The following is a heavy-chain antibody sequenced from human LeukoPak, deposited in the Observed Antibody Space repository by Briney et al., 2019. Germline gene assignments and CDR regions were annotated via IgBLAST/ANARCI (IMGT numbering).Heavy chain of an antibody. CDR1: GFTLSSSW. CDR2: INSDGSGT. D-gene: IGHD4-11*01. J-gene: IGHJ4*02. CDR3: AKDRSDYSNYALGVLDY. V-gene: IGHV3-74*01. Sequence: PGGSLRLSCAASGFTLSSSWMHWVRQVPGKGLLWVSRINSDGSGTSYADSVKGRFTISRDNSKNTLYLQMNSLRAEDTAVYYCAKDRSDYSNYALGVLDYWGQGTLVTVSS.